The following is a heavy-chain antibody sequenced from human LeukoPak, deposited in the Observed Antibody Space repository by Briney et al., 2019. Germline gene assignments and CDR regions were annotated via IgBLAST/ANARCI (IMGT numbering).Heavy chain of an antibody. V-gene: IGHV3-9*01. CDR2: ISWNSGSI. Sequence: GGSLRLSCAASGFTFDDYAMHWVRQAPGKGLDGVSGISWNSGSIGYADSVKGRFTISRDNAKNSLYLQMNSLRAEDTALYYCAKAIPAGYSSSWYDYWGQGTLVTVSS. D-gene: IGHD6-13*01. CDR3: AKAIPAGYSSSWYDY. CDR1: GFTFDDYA. J-gene: IGHJ4*02.